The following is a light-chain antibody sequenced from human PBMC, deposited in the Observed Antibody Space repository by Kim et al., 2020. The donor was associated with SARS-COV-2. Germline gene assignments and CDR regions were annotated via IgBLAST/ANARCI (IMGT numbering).Light chain of an antibody. CDR3: QKYDGAPWT. V-gene: IGKV1-27*01. CDR1: QDINNY. J-gene: IGKJ1*01. Sequence: DIQMTQSPSSLSASVGDRVTITCRASQDINNYLAWYQQKPGKVPKVLIYSASALRLGVPSRFSGSGSETDFTLTISRLQPEDVATYYCQKYDGAPWTFGQGTRVEI. CDR2: SAS.